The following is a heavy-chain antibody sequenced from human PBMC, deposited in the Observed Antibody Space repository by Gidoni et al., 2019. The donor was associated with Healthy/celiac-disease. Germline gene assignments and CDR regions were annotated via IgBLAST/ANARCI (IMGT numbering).Heavy chain of an antibody. CDR3: ARDGFWSGYIGGGRWFDP. Sequence: QVQLQESGPGLVKPSETLSLTSTVSGGSIISYYWSWIRQPPGKGLEWIGYIYYSESTNYNPSLKNRVTISVDTSKNQFSLKLGAVTAADTAVYYCARDGFWSGYIGGGRWFDPWVQGTLVTVSS. CDR2: IYYSEST. V-gene: IGHV4-59*01. J-gene: IGHJ5*02. CDR1: GGSIISYY. D-gene: IGHD3-3*01.